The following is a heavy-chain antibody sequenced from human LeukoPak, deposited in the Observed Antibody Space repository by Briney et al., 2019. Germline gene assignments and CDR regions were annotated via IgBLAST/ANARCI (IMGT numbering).Heavy chain of an antibody. V-gene: IGHV1-2*02. CDR2: INPNSGGT. CDR3: ARAEGDDYDSSGYSRI. J-gene: IGHJ4*02. D-gene: IGHD3-22*01. Sequence: GASVKVSCKASGYTFTGYYMHWVRQAPGQGLEWMGWINPNSGGTNYALKFQGRVTMTRDTSISTAYMELSGLRSDDTAVYYCARAEGDDYDSSGYSRIWGQGTLVTVSS. CDR1: GYTFTGYY.